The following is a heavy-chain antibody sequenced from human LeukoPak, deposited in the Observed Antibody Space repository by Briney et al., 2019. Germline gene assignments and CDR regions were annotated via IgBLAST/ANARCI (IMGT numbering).Heavy chain of an antibody. J-gene: IGHJ4*02. CDR3: ARSSGYYYVGYFNY. Sequence: SETLSLTSTFAVGSISNDYWSWIRQPPGKGLEWIGYIYYSGSTNYNPSLKSRVTISVDTSKNHFSLRLGSVTAADTAVYYCARSSGYYYVGYFNYWGQGTLVTVSS. V-gene: IGHV4-59*01. D-gene: IGHD3-22*01. CDR1: VGSISNDY. CDR2: IYYSGST.